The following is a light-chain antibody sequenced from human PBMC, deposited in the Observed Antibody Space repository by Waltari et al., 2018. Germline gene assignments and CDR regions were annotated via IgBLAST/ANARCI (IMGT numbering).Light chain of an antibody. CDR2: KAS. J-gene: IGKJ2*01. CDR1: QSISSW. Sequence: DVQMTQSPSTLSASVGDTVTITCRASQSISSWLARYQQKAGKAPKVLISKASTLESGVPSRFSGSGSGTEFTLTISNLQPDDFATYYCQQYNTYYTFGQGTILEIK. V-gene: IGKV1-5*03. CDR3: QQYNTYYT.